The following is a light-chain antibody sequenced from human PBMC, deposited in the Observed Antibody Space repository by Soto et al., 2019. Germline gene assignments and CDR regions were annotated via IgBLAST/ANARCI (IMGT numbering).Light chain of an antibody. CDR1: SSDVGGYNY. CDR2: DVS. V-gene: IGLV2-14*03. Sequence: SALTQPASVSGSPGQSITISCSGTSSDVGGYNYVSWYQQHPGKAPKLMIYDVSDRPSGVSSRFSGSKSGNTASLTISGLQAEDEADYYCTSYTRSNSYVFGTGTKLTVL. CDR3: TSYTRSNSYV. J-gene: IGLJ1*01.